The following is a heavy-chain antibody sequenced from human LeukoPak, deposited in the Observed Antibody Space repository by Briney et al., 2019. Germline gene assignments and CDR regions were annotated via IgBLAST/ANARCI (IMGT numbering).Heavy chain of an antibody. CDR1: GYTFTSYY. CDR3: ASNASPVFFGVVINAPYFDY. V-gene: IGHV1-46*01. D-gene: IGHD3-3*01. J-gene: IGHJ4*02. Sequence: ASVKVSCKASGYTFTSYYMHWVRQAPGQGLEWMGIINPSGGSTSYAQKFQGRVTMTRDTSTSTVYMELSSLRSDDTAVYYCASNASPVFFGVVINAPYFDYWGQGTLVTVSS. CDR2: INPSGGST.